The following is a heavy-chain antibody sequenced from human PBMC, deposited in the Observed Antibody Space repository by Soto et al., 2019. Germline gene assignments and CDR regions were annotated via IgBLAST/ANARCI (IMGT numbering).Heavy chain of an antibody. J-gene: IGHJ4*02. CDR1: GFTFSDHY. CDR2: SRNRANSYTT. CDR3: VRDLAATGTSYFDF. V-gene: IGHV3-72*01. D-gene: IGHD1-7*01. Sequence: EVHLVESGGGSVQPGGSLSLSCAASGFTFSDHYMDWVRQAPGKGLEWIARSRNRANSYTTEYAASVKGRFTISRDDSKNSLYLQMNSLETEDTAIYYCVRDLAATGTSYFDFWGQGNLVTVSS.